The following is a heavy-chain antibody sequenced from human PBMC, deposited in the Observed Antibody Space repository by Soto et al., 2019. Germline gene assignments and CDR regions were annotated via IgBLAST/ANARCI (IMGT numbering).Heavy chain of an antibody. CDR1: GFTFTTYA. CDR2: IDASGAIV. J-gene: IGHJ4*02. Sequence: GGSLRLSCAPSGFTFTTYALSWVRQAPGKGLEWVSSIDASGAIVFHGDSVKGRFTMYRDNSKSTLYLQMNGLRVEDTALYYCARISSGSWTDYWGQGALVTVSS. D-gene: IGHD3-22*01. CDR3: ARISSGSWTDY. V-gene: IGHV3-23*01.